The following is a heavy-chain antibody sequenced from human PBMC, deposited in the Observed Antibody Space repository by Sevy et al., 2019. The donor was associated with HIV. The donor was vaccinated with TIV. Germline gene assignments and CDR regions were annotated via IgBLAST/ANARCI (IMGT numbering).Heavy chain of an antibody. D-gene: IGHD5-18*01. CDR2: INWNGGST. V-gene: IGHV3-20*04. CDR1: GFTFDDYG. J-gene: IGHJ6*02. Sequence: GGSLRLSCAASGFTFDDYGMSWVRQAPGKGLEWVSGINWNGGSTGYADSVEGRFTISRDNAKNSLYLQVNSMRAEDTALYYCARHGYGYGYHALLDYYYGMDVWGQGTTVTVSS. CDR3: ARHGYGYGYHALLDYYYGMDV.